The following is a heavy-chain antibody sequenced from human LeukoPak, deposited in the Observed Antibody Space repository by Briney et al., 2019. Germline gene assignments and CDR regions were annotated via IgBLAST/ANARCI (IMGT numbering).Heavy chain of an antibody. CDR1: GYTFSDYY. CDR3: ARASLGRTAYNWFDF. Sequence: ASVKVSCKTSGYTFSDYYIHWVRQAPGQGLEWMGWINPNSGDTNYAQKFQGRVAVTRDASISTAYMNLSSLRSDDTAVFYCARASLGRTAYNWFDFWGQGTLVTVSS. V-gene: IGHV1-2*02. CDR2: INPNSGDT. J-gene: IGHJ5*01. D-gene: IGHD1-26*01.